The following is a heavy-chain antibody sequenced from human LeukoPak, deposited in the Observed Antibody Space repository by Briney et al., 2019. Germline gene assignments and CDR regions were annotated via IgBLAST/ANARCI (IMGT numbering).Heavy chain of an antibody. D-gene: IGHD6-13*01. Sequence: SETLSLTCAVYGGSFSGYYWSWIRQPPGKGLEWIGEINHSGSTNYNPSLKSRVTISVDTSKNQFSLKVFSMTAADTAVYYCARVKRVYYYYFDYWGQGTLVTVSS. CDR3: ARVKRVYYYYFDY. CDR2: INHSGST. CDR1: GGSFSGYY. J-gene: IGHJ4*02. V-gene: IGHV4-34*01.